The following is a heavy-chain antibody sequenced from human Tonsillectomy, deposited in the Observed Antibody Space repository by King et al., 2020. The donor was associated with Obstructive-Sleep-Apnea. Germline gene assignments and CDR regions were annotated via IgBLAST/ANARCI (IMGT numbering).Heavy chain of an antibody. Sequence: VQLVESGGGVVQPGRSLRLSCAASGFTFSSYAMHWVRQAPGKGLEWVAVISYDGSNKYYADSGKGRFTISRDNSKNTLYLQMNSLRAEDTAVYYCARGGPYSSGFYWYFDLWGRGTLVTVSS. CDR1: GFTFSSYA. V-gene: IGHV3-30*04. CDR3: ARGGPYSSGFYWYFDL. J-gene: IGHJ2*01. CDR2: ISYDGSNK. D-gene: IGHD6-19*01.